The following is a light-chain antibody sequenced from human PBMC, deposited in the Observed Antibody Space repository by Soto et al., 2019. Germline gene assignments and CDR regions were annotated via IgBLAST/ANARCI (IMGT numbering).Light chain of an antibody. CDR3: SAYTSSNTLG. Sequence: QSALTQPASVSGSPGQSITISCTGTGSDVGSYKYVSWYQQHPGKAPNLIIFEVSNRPSGVSNRFSGSKSGNTASLTISGLQAEDEADYYCSAYTSSNTLGFGTGTKLTVL. CDR2: EVS. CDR1: GSDVGSYKY. J-gene: IGLJ1*01. V-gene: IGLV2-14*01.